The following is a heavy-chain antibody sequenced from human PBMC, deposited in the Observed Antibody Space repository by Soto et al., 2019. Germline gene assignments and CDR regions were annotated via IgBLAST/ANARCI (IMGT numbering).Heavy chain of an antibody. CDR2: FDPSGVAT. D-gene: IGHD3-10*01. CDR1: VYTFTSYF. V-gene: IGHV1-46*01. Sequence: VASVKVSCKASVYTFTSYFIHCLRQAPGQGLEWMGVFDPSGVATNSAQKFQGRLTMTRDTSTSTVYMDLTSLGSDDTALYYCARVSSGDFAIWGQGKMVTVSS. J-gene: IGHJ3*02. CDR3: ARVSSGDFAI.